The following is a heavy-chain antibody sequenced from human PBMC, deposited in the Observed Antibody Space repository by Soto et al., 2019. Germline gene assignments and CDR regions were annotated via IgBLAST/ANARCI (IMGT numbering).Heavy chain of an antibody. Sequence: QVQLQESGPGLVKPSQTLSLTCTVSGGSISSGGYYWSWIRQHPGKGLEWIGYIYYSGSTYYNYYNPSLKSXITISVDTSKNQFSLKLSSVTAADTAVYYCARTPLLWGQGTLVTVSS. V-gene: IGHV4-31*03. CDR3: ARTPLL. D-gene: IGHD1-26*01. J-gene: IGHJ4*02. CDR2: IYYSGSTYYN. CDR1: GGSISSGGYY.